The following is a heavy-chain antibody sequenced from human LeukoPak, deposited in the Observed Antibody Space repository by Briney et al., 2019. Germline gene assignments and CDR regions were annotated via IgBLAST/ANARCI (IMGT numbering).Heavy chain of an antibody. V-gene: IGHV4-39*01. CDR1: GGPMSSRSYY. CDR3: ARGYSTGTPFFDY. D-gene: IGHD2-8*02. J-gene: IGHJ4*02. CDR2: NYYNEST. Sequence: PSETLSLTCTVSGGPMSSRSYYWGWIRQSPGTGLEWIGSNYYNESTYYNPSFKSRVTIDVDMSENQFSLRLNSVTAADTAVYYCARGYSTGTPFFDYWGQGILVTVSS.